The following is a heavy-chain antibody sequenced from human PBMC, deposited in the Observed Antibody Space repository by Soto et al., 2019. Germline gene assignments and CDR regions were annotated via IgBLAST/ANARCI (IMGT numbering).Heavy chain of an antibody. V-gene: IGHV4-59*03. J-gene: IGHJ4*02. CDR2: IYHTGTT. D-gene: IGHD6-13*01. CDR3: AKISAGSTDETMFTVFDH. Sequence: PSETLSLTCTVSGDSIRSSYWTWIRQVPGRGLEWIGDIYHTGTTNYNPSLKSRVSISVDTSKNQFSLRLRSVTAADTAIYFCAKISAGSTDETMFTVFDHWGQGTLVTVSS. CDR1: GDSIRSSY.